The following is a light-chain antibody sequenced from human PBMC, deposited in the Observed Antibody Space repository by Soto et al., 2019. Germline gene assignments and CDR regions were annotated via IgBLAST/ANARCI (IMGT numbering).Light chain of an antibody. CDR1: SSNLGGNY. V-gene: IGLV1-47*01. J-gene: IGLJ3*02. CDR2: RNN. Sequence: QSVLTQPPSASGTPGQRVTISCSGSSSNLGGNYVYWYQQLPGTAPKLLIYRNNQRPSGVPDRFSGSKSGTSASLAISGLRSEDEADYYCAAWDDSLRGWVFGGGTKLTVL. CDR3: AAWDDSLRGWV.